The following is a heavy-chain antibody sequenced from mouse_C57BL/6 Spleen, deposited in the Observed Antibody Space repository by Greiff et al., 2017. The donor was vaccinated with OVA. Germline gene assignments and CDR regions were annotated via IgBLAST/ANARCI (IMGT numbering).Heavy chain of an antibody. CDR1: GYSFTSYY. D-gene: IGHD2-5*01. V-gene: IGHV1-66*01. J-gene: IGHJ3*01. Sequence: VQLQQSGPELVKPGASVKISCKASGYSFTSYYIHWVKQRPGQGLEWIGWIYPGSGNTKYNEKFKGKATLTADTSSSTAYMQLSSLTSEDSAVYYCAGYSNPAWFAYWGQGTLVTVSA. CDR2: IYPGSGNT. CDR3: AGYSNPAWFAY.